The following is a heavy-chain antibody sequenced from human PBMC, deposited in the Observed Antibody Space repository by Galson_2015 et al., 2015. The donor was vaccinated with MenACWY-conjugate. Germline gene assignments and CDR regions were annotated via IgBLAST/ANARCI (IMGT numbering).Heavy chain of an antibody. CDR2: INSDGSAA. V-gene: IGHV3-74*01. CDR3: ATYCSSPSCYANGAY. CDR1: GFTFSSFS. J-gene: IGHJ4*02. Sequence: SLRLSCAASGFTFSSFSMNWVRQAPGKGLEWVSRINSDGSAADYADSVKGRFTISRDNAKNTLYLQMNSLRAEDTAVYYCATYCSSPSCYANGAYWGQGTLVTVSS. D-gene: IGHD2-2*01.